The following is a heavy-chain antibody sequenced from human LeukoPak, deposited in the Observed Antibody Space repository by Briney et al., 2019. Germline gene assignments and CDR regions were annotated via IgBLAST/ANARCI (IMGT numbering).Heavy chain of an antibody. D-gene: IGHD2-15*01. J-gene: IGHJ5*02. CDR3: AGRVRCYFDSCYSDNWFDP. Sequence: SETLSLTCTVSGGSISSTGYYWGWIRQPPGKGLEWISNIYYSGSTHYNPSLKSRVTISVDTSKNQFSLKLSSVTAADTVMFLCAGRVRCYFDSCYSDNWFDPGGPGTLVTVSS. CDR1: GGSISSTGYY. CDR2: IYYSGST. V-gene: IGHV4-39*01.